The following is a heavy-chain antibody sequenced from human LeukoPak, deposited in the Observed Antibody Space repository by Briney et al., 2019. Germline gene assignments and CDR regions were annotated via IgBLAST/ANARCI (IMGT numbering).Heavy chain of an antibody. D-gene: IGHD1-1*01. Sequence: GGSLRLSCAASGFTFSSYSMNWVRQAPGKGLEWVAFVAYDGSSKYYRDSVKGRFIISRDYSRNILYLQMNSLRGDDTAVYYCARDGVTRRYNMYFYMDVWGTGTTVTVSS. CDR3: ARDGVTRRYNMYFYMDV. V-gene: IGHV3-30*03. CDR1: GFTFSSYS. J-gene: IGHJ6*03. CDR2: VAYDGSSK.